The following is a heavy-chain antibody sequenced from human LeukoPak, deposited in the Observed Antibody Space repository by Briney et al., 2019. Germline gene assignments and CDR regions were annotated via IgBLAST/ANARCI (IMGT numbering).Heavy chain of an antibody. J-gene: IGHJ3*02. CDR2: ISGSGANT. V-gene: IGHV3-23*01. Sequence: GGSLRLSCTASGYTFSSYAMTWVRQPQGKGLEWVSAISGSGANTYYADSVKGRFDASRDNSKNTLYLQMNSLRAEDTAVYYCARGRSGYGPFDAFDIWGQGTWVTVSS. D-gene: IGHD3-22*01. CDR1: GYTFSSYA. CDR3: ARGRSGYGPFDAFDI.